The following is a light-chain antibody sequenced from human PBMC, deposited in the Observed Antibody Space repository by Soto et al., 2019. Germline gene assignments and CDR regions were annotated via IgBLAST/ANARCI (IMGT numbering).Light chain of an antibody. J-gene: IGKJ1*01. V-gene: IGKV1-9*01. CDR2: TAS. Sequence: IQLTQSPSSLSASVGDRVTITCRAGQSIRSSLAWYQQKPGKAPKLLISTASTFQTGVPSRFSGSGSGTDFALTISSLQPDDFATYYCQQIDSYPRTFGQGTKVEIK. CDR3: QQIDSYPRT. CDR1: QSIRSS.